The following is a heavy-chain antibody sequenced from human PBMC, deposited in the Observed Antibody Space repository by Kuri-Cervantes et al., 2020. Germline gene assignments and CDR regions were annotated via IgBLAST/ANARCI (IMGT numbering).Heavy chain of an antibody. J-gene: IGHJ5*02. D-gene: IGHD3-16*02. CDR2: INHSGST. CDR1: GGSFSGYY. CDR3: AREVPVLYDYVWGSYRYGNWFDP. V-gene: IGHV4-34*01. Sequence: SETLSLTCAVYGGSFSGYYWSWIRQPPGKGLEWIGEINHSGSTNYNPSLKGRVTISVDTSKNQFSLKLSSVTAADTAVYYCAREVPVLYDYVWGSYRYGNWFDPWGQGTLVTVSS.